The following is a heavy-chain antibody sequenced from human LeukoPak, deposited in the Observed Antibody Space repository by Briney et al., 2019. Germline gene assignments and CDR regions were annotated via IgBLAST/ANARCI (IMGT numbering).Heavy chain of an antibody. V-gene: IGHV4-34*01. CDR2: IHPSGST. J-gene: IGHJ4*02. D-gene: IGHD3-10*01. CDR1: GGSFSGFY. CDR3: SRGSDTYKSGVD. Sequence: SETLSLTCAVYGGSFSGFYWSWIRQAPGKGLEWVGEIHPSGSTDYNPSLKSRVTISVDTSKNQFSLKVTSVIAADTAVYYCSRGSDTYKSGVDWGQGTLVTVSS.